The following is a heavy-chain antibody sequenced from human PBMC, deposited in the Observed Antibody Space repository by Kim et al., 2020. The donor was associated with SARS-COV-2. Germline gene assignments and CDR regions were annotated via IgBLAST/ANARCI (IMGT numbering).Heavy chain of an antibody. J-gene: IGHJ6*02. CDR3: AKGPSTGTHSRYYYYGMDV. V-gene: IGHV3-9*01. CDR2: ISWNSGSI. D-gene: IGHD1-1*01. Sequence: GGSLRLSCAASGFTFDDYAMHWVRQAPGKGLEWVSGISWNSGSIGYADSVKGRFTISRDNAKNSLYLQMNSLRAEDTALYYCAKGPSTGTHSRYYYYGMDVWGQGTTVTVSS. CDR1: GFTFDDYA.